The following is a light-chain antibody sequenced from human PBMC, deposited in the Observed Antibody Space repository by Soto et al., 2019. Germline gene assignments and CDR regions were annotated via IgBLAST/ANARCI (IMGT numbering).Light chain of an antibody. CDR1: QSISSW. J-gene: IGKJ4*01. Sequence: DIQMTQSPSTLSASVGDRVTIACRASQSISSWLAWYQQKPGKAPKLLIYDASSLESGVPSRFSGSGSGTEFTLTISSLQPDDFATYSCQQYNSYFFGGGTKVDIK. CDR2: DAS. CDR3: QQYNSYF. V-gene: IGKV1-5*01.